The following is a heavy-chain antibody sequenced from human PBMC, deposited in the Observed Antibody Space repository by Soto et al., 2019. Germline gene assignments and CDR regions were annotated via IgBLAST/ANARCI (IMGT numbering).Heavy chain of an antibody. CDR3: ARGGSLWFGELSAYYYGMDV. J-gene: IGHJ6*02. D-gene: IGHD3-10*01. Sequence: GESLKISCKGSGYSFTSYWIGWVRQMPGKGLEWMGIIYPGDSDTRYSPSFQGQVTISADKSISTAYLQWSSLKASDTAVYYCARGGSLWFGELSAYYYGMDVWGQGTTVTVSS. CDR1: GYSFTSYW. V-gene: IGHV5-51*01. CDR2: IYPGDSDT.